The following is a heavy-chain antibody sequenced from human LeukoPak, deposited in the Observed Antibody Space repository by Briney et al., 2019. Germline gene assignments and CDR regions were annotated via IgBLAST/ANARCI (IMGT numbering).Heavy chain of an antibody. Sequence: ASVKVSCKASGYTFTSYGISWVRQAPGHGLEWMGWISAYNGNTNYAQKLQGRVTMTTDTSTSTAYMELRSLRSDDTAVYYCARSPGIAAAGDAFDIWGQGTMVTVSS. V-gene: IGHV1-18*01. D-gene: IGHD6-13*01. J-gene: IGHJ3*02. CDR1: GYTFTSYG. CDR3: ARSPGIAAAGDAFDI. CDR2: ISAYNGNT.